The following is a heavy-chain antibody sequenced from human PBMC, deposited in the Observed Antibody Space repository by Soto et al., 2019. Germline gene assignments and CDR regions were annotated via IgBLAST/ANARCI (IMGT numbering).Heavy chain of an antibody. CDR3: ARESCSSTSCDFGDYGKDV. V-gene: IGHV1-58*02. CDR1: GFTFTSSA. Sequence: ASVKVSCKAAGFTFTSSAMQWVRQARGQRLEWIGWIVVGSGNTNYAQKFQERVTITRDMSTSTAYMELSSLRSEDTAVYYCARESCSSTSCDFGDYGKDVWGQGTTVTVSS. CDR2: IVVGSGNT. D-gene: IGHD2-2*01. J-gene: IGHJ6*02.